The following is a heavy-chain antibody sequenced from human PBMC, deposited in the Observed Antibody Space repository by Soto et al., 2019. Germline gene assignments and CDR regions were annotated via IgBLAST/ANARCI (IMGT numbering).Heavy chain of an antibody. CDR2: IWYDGSNK. CDR3: GLGYCSSTSCPIDY. V-gene: IGHV3-33*01. CDR1: GFTFSSYG. D-gene: IGHD2-2*01. Sequence: QVQLVESGGGVVQPGRSLRLSCAASGFTFSSYGMHWVRQAPGKGLAWVAVIWYDGSNKYYADSVKGRFTISRDNSKNTLYLQMNSLRAEDTAVYYCGLGYCSSTSCPIDYWGQGTLVTVSS. J-gene: IGHJ4*02.